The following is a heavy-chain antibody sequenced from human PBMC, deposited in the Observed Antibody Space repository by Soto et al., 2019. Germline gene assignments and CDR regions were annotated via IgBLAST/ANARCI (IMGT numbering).Heavy chain of an antibody. CDR3: ASVADY. Sequence: ESGGGVVEPGRSLRLSCVASGFTINRFGMEWVRQAPGKGLEWVALISSDGRNEYYSDSVKGRFTISRDMSKNTVYLQMNSLRVEDTAVYYCASVADYWGQGTLVTFSS. V-gene: IGHV3-30*03. D-gene: IGHD2-21*01. J-gene: IGHJ4*02. CDR1: GFTINRFG. CDR2: ISSDGRNE.